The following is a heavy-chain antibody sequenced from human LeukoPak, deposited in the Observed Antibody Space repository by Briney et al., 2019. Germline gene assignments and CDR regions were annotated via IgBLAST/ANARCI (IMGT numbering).Heavy chain of an antibody. V-gene: IGHV4-39*07. J-gene: IGHJ5*02. Sequence: PSETLSLTCTVSGGSISSSSYYWGWIRQPPGKGLEWIGSIYYSGSTYYNPSLKSRFTISVDTSKNQFSLKLSSVTAADTAVYYCARAGVVGSSGWFDPWGQGTLVTVSS. CDR2: IYYSGST. CDR1: GGSISSSSYY. D-gene: IGHD1-26*01. CDR3: ARAGVVGSSGWFDP.